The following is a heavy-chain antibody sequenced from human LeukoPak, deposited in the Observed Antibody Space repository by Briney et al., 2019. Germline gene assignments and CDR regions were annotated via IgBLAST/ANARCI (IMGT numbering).Heavy chain of an antibody. V-gene: IGHV4-59*11. CDR1: GGSISSHY. Sequence: SETLSLTCVVSGGSISSHYWSWIRQPPGKGLEWIGYIYFSGYTNYNPSLKSRVTLSADTSNNQFSLRLSSVTAADTAVYFCARSERRAQKDTYYNHYYYMDVWGKGTTVTVSS. J-gene: IGHJ6*03. CDR3: ARSERRAQKDTYYNHYYYMDV. D-gene: IGHD6-25*01. CDR2: IYFSGYT.